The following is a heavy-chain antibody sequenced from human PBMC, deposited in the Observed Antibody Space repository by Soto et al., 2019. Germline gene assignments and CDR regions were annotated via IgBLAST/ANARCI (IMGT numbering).Heavy chain of an antibody. CDR2: TYYKSKWST. CDR1: GDTISRSSAA. D-gene: IGHD1-26*01. Sequence: SQTLSLTCDISGDTISRSSAAWIWVRQSPSRGLEWLGRTYYKSKWSTDYALSVKGRITINAITSRNQISLHLNSVTPEDTAVYFCAKEGGNHYYYYAMDVWGQGTTVTVS. CDR3: AKEGGNHYYYYAMDV. J-gene: IGHJ6*02. V-gene: IGHV6-1*01.